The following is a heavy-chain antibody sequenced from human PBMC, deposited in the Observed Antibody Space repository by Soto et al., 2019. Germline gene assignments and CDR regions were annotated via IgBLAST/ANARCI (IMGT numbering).Heavy chain of an antibody. CDR2: IKSRADGGET. CDR1: DFTFTSAW. V-gene: IGHV3-15*07. Sequence: DEQLVESGRGLVQPGGSLRLYCAASDFTFTSAWMNWLRQAPGKGLEWVGRIKSRADGGETHYATPVRGRFTVSRDDSKSTLYLQINSLTTEDTAVYYCATMDLRQYYFAYWGQGTLVTVSS. CDR3: ATMDLRQYYFAY. J-gene: IGHJ4*02. D-gene: IGHD3-10*01.